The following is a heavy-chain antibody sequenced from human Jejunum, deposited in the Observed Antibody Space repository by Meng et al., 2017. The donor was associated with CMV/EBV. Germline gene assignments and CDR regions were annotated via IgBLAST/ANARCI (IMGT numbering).Heavy chain of an antibody. D-gene: IGHD2-21*02. V-gene: IGHV4-39*01. CDR2: IYYIGST. Sequence: SGGSISSSTYYWVWIRQPPGKGLEWIGNIYYIGSTSYNPSLKSRVTISVGTSKNQFSLKVDSVTAADTAVYYCARRLHCGGDCYFDYWGQGTLVTVSS. J-gene: IGHJ4*02. CDR3: ARRLHCGGDCYFDY. CDR1: GGSISSSTYY.